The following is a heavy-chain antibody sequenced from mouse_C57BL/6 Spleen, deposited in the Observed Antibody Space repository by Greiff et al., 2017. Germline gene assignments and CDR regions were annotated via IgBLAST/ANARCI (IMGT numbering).Heavy chain of an antibody. CDR2: IWSDGST. CDR3: ARHRGNHCYAMDY. CDR1: GFSLTSYG. J-gene: IGHJ4*01. V-gene: IGHV2-6-1*01. D-gene: IGHD2-1*01. Sequence: VQLQESGPGLVAPSQSLSITCTASGFSLTSYGVHWVRQPPGKGLEWLVVIWSDGSTTYNSALNTRPGTSKDNSKSQVFYKMNSRQTDDAAVDYCARHRGNHCYAMDYWGQGTSVTVSS.